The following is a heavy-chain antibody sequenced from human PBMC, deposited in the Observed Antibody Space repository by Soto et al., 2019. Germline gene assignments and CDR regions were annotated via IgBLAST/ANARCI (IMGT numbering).Heavy chain of an antibody. J-gene: IGHJ4*02. Sequence: GGSLRLSCAASGFTFSSYAMHWVRQAPGKGLEWVAVISYDGSNKYYADSVKGRFTISRDNFKNTLYLQMNSLRAEDTAVYYCASSSSSRSPPFDYWGQGTLVTVSS. CDR1: GFTFSSYA. D-gene: IGHD6-6*01. CDR3: ASSSSSRSPPFDY. V-gene: IGHV3-30-3*01. CDR2: ISYDGSNK.